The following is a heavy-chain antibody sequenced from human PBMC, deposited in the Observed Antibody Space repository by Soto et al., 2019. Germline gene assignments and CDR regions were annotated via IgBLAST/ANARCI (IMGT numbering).Heavy chain of an antibody. D-gene: IGHD6-6*01. CDR2: IYYSGST. CDR1: GGSISSSSYY. Sequence: SETLSLTCTVSGGSISSSSYYWGWIRQPPGKGLEWIGSIYYSGSTYYNPSLKSRVTISVDTSKNQFSLKLSSVTAADTAVYYCARHGRRSSIAARRDTLKFDYWGQGTLVTVSS. CDR3: ARHGRRSSIAARRDTLKFDY. J-gene: IGHJ4*02. V-gene: IGHV4-39*01.